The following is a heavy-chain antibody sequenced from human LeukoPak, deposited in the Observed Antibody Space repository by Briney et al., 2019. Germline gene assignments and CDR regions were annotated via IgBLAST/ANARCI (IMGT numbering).Heavy chain of an antibody. CDR3: ARHSAIDYSNYVTSRAPFDY. CDR1: GYTFTGYY. D-gene: IGHD4-11*01. V-gene: IGHV1-2*02. J-gene: IGHJ4*02. Sequence: ASVKVSCKASGYTFTGYYMHWVRQAPGQGLEWMGWINPNSGGTNYAQKFQGRVTMTRDTSISTAYMELSRLRSDDTAVYYCARHSAIDYSNYVTSRAPFDYWGQGTLVTVSS. CDR2: INPNSGGT.